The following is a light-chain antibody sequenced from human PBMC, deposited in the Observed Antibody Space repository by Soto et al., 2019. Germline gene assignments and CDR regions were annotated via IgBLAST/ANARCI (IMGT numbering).Light chain of an antibody. CDR2: EVS. CDR1: TSDVGSYNS. V-gene: IGLV2-18*02. J-gene: IGLJ1*01. Sequence: QSALTQPPSVSGSPGQAVTISCTGTTSDVGSYNSVSWYQQPPGTVPKLMIDEVSNRPSGVPDRFSGSKSGNTASLTISGLQAEDEADYYCSAYTTSTTYVFGTGTKLTVL. CDR3: SAYTTSTTYV.